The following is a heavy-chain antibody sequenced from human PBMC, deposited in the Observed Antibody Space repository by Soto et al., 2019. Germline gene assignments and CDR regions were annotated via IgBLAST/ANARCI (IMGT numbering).Heavy chain of an antibody. Sequence: GGSLRLSCAASGCTFSSYAMSWVRQAPGKGLEWVSAISGSGGSTYYADSVKGRFTISRDNSKNTMYLQMDSLRAEDTGVYFCANVDCSSRGCNPKYYCDSWVLGTQVTVSS. V-gene: IGHV3-23*01. D-gene: IGHD2-2*01. CDR3: ANVDCSSRGCNPKYYCDS. CDR2: ISGSGGST. CDR1: GCTFSSYA. J-gene: IGHJ4*02.